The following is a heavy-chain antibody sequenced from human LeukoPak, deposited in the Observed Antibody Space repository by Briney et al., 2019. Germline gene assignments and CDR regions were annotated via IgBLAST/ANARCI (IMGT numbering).Heavy chain of an antibody. CDR3: ARDGTSTDDY. Sequence: ASVRLSCKDSGYTFSNFGINWVRQAPGQGLEWMGWISGNNDNPNYGQKFQGRFTVTTDSSTNTAYMELRDLRFDDTAVYYCARDGTSTDDYWGQGTLVTVSS. J-gene: IGHJ4*02. D-gene: IGHD2-2*01. V-gene: IGHV1-18*01. CDR1: GYTFSNFG. CDR2: ISGNNDNP.